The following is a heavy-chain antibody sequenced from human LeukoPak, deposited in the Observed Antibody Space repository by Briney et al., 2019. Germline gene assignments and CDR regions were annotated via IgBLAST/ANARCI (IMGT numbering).Heavy chain of an antibody. CDR1: GYTFTGYY. CDR3: ARVIWDDILTGYADY. V-gene: IGHV1-2*02. CDR2: INPNSGGT. J-gene: IGHJ4*02. D-gene: IGHD3-9*01. Sequence: ASVKVSCKASGYTFTGYYMHWVRQAPGQGLEWMGWINPNSGGTNYAQKLQGRVTMTTDTSTSTAYMELRSLRSDDTAVYYCARVIWDDILTGYADYWGQGTLVTVSS.